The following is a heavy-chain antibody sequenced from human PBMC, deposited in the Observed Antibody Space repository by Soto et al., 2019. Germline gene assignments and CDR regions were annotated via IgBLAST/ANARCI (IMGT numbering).Heavy chain of an antibody. CDR2: LNPNSGDT. J-gene: IGHJ4*03. Sequence: VSVKVSCKAPRYTFSEYYMHWVRQAHGQGLEWMGWLNPNSGDTDYAQNFQDRVTMTRDTSITTVYMELRRLMSDDSPVYCCGQSSIPRPFYPWGQGTLGTVSS. V-gene: IGHV1-2*02. D-gene: IGHD2-2*01. CDR1: RYTFSEYY. CDR3: GQSSIPRPFYP.